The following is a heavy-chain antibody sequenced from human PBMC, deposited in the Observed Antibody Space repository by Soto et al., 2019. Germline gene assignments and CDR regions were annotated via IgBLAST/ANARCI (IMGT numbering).Heavy chain of an antibody. CDR3: VKDMGQAAVGIRYPYGLDV. CDR1: GLTFGSRA. CDR2: LSSNGIGT. Sequence: PGGSLRLSCVASGLTFGSRAMSWVRQSPGEGLEHVSTLSSNGIGTYYADSVKGRFTFSRDTSKNTLYLQMSSLRTEDTAVYYCVKDMGQAAVGIRYPYGLDVWGLGTTVTVSS. J-gene: IGHJ6*02. V-gene: IGHV3-64D*06. D-gene: IGHD6-13*01.